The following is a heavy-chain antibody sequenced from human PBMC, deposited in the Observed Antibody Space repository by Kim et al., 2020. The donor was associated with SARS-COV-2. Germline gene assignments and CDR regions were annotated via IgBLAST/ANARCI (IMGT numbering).Heavy chain of an antibody. V-gene: IGHV1-69*13. CDR2: IIPIFGTA. Sequence: SVKVSCKASGGTFSSYAISWVRQAPGQGLEWMGGIIPIFGTANYAQKFQGRVTITADESTSTAYMELSSLRSEDTAVYYCARGGIFDYYDSSGYYDPRWTAAFDIWGQGTMVTVSS. D-gene: IGHD3-22*01. CDR3: ARGGIFDYYDSSGYYDPRWTAAFDI. CDR1: GGTFSSYA. J-gene: IGHJ3*02.